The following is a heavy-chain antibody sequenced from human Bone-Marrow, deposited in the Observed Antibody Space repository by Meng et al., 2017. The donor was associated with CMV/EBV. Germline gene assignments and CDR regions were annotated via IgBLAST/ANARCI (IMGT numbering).Heavy chain of an antibody. CDR3: ATTVAGDYFDY. J-gene: IGHJ4*02. CDR2: IYYSGST. Sequence: SETLSLTCTVSGGSISSYYWSWIRQPPGKGLEWIGYIYYSGSTNYNPSLKCRVTISVDTSKNQFSLKLSSVTAADTAVYYCATTVAGDYFDYWGQGTLVTVSS. V-gene: IGHV4-59*12. CDR1: GGSISSYY. D-gene: IGHD6-19*01.